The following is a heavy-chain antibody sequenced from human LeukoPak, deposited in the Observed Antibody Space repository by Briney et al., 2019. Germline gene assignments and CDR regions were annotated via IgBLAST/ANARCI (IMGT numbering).Heavy chain of an antibody. V-gene: IGHV4-34*01. D-gene: IGHD6-19*01. J-gene: IGHJ4*02. CDR3: ARGLRGQWLSSPFDY. CDR2: INHSGST. Sequence: SETLSLTCAVYGVSFSGYYWSWIRQPPGKGLEWIGEINHSGSTNYNPSLKSRVTISVDTSKNQFSLKLSSVIAADTAVYYCARGLRGQWLSSPFDYWGQGTLVTVSS. CDR1: GVSFSGYY.